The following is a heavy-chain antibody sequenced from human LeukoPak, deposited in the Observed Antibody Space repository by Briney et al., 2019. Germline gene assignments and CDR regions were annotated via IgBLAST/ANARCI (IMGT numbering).Heavy chain of an antibody. J-gene: IGHJ4*02. Sequence: PGGSLRLSCAASGFTISSYGMHWVRQTPGKGLEWVAVIWYDGSNKYYADSVKGRFTISRDNSKNTLYLQMNSLRAEDTAVYYCARDWGSVTLDYWGQGTLVTVSS. D-gene: IGHD4-11*01. CDR2: IWYDGSNK. CDR3: ARDWGSVTLDY. V-gene: IGHV3-33*01. CDR1: GFTISSYG.